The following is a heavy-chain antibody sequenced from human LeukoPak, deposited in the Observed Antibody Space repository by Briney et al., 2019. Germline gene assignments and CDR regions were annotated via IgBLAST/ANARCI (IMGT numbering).Heavy chain of an antibody. J-gene: IGHJ6*03. V-gene: IGHV3-21*01. CDR3: ARGLGYCSSSRCSPGYYMDV. Sequence: PGGSLRLSCAASGFTFSDYGMHWVRQAPGKGLEWVSRISSSGAYTYYTDSVKGRFTISRDNAKSSLYLQMNSLGAEDTAVYYCARGLGYCSSSRCSPGYYMDVWGKGTTANV. CDR1: GFTFSDYG. D-gene: IGHD2-2*01. CDR2: ISSSGAYT.